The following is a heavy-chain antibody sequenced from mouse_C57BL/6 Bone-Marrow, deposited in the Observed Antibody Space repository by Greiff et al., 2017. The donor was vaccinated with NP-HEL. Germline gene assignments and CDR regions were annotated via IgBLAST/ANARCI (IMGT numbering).Heavy chain of an antibody. CDR2: IDPSDSYT. CDR3: ARRGNYYGSSYSFAY. Sequence: VQLQQPGAELVMPGASVKLSCKASGYTFTSYWMHWVKQRPGQGLEWIGEIDPSDSYTNYNQKFKGKSTLTVDKSSSTAYMQLSSLTSEDSAVYYCARRGNYYGSSYSFAYWGQGTLVTVSA. D-gene: IGHD1-1*01. V-gene: IGHV1-69*01. CDR1: GYTFTSYW. J-gene: IGHJ3*01.